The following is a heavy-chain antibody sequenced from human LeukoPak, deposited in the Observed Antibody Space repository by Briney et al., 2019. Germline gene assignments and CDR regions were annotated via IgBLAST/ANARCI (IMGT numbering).Heavy chain of an antibody. D-gene: IGHD3-22*01. CDR1: RFTFSSYW. V-gene: IGHV3-74*01. Sequence: GGSLRLSCAASRFTFSSYWMHWVRQAPGKGLVWVSRIDSDGSSTTYADSVKGRFTISRDNAKNTLYLQMNSLRAEDTAVYYCARDLRFDYYDSSGYVDYWGQGTLVTVSS. J-gene: IGHJ4*02. CDR3: ARDLRFDYYDSSGYVDY. CDR2: IDSDGSST.